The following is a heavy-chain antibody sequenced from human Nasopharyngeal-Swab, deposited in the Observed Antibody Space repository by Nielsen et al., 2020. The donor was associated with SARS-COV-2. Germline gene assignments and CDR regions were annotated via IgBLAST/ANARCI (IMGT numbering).Heavy chain of an antibody. D-gene: IGHD4-11*01. CDR2: VSASGVST. Sequence: GESLKISCAASGFSLSTYAMTWVRQAPGKGLEWVSTVSASGVSTYYTDSVKGRFTISRDNSKNTLYLQMNSLRAEDTAIYYCAPRGALQGRNCLDPWGQGTLVTVSS. J-gene: IGHJ5*02. CDR1: GFSLSTYA. V-gene: IGHV3-23*01. CDR3: APRGALQGRNCLDP.